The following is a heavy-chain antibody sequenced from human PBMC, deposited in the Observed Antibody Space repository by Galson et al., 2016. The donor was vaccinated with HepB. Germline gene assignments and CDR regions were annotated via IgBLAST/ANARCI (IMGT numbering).Heavy chain of an antibody. J-gene: IGHJ4*02. V-gene: IGHV3-21*01. CDR2: MASTNYR. CDR3: ARGLPSERGTTPHDY. D-gene: IGHD1-1*01. CDR1: GFTLSSYN. Sequence: SLRLSCAASGFTLSSYNMNWVRQAPGKGLEWVSSMASTNYRYYADSVRVRFTISRDNAKNSLYLQMNSLRAEDTAVYYCARGLPSERGTTPHDYWGQGTLVTVSS.